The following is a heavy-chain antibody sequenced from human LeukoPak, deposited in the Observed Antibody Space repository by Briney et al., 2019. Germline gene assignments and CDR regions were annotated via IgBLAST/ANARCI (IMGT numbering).Heavy chain of an antibody. CDR2: MSYDGSDK. Sequence: PGGSLRLSCAASGFTFSSYAMHWVRQAPGKGLEWVAVMSYDGSDKHYADSVKGRFTISRDNSKNTLYLQLNTLRAEDTAMYYCAKDRYGGGYLQTGPCAHWGQGTLVTVSS. D-gene: IGHD1-26*01. CDR3: AKDRYGGGYLQTGPCAH. J-gene: IGHJ4*02. V-gene: IGHV3-30*18. CDR1: GFTFSSYA.